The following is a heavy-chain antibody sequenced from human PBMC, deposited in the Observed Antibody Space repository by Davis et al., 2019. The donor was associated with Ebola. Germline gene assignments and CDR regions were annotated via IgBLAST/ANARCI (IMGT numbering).Heavy chain of an antibody. CDR3: ARGRLYCSSGSCQHNWFNP. CDR1: GYTFTSYG. D-gene: IGHD2-15*01. J-gene: IGHJ5*02. V-gene: IGHV1-18*01. Sequence: AASVKVSCKASGYTFTSYGISWVRQAPGQGLEWMGWITPYNGNTNYAQKLQDRVTMTTDTSTSTAYMELRSLGSDDTAVYFCARGRLYCSSGSCQHNWFNPWGQGTLVTVSS. CDR2: ITPYNGNT.